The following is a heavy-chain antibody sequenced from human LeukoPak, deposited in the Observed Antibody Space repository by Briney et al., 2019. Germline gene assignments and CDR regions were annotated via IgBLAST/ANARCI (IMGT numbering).Heavy chain of an antibody. CDR3: AKVSITMIVVVPNDAFDI. Sequence: GGSLRLSCAASGFTFSSYSMSWVRQAPGKGLEWVSAISGSGGSTYYADSVKGRFTISRDNSKNTLYLQMNSLRAEDTAVYYCAKVSITMIVVVPNDAFDIWGQGTMVTVSS. V-gene: IGHV3-23*01. J-gene: IGHJ3*02. CDR1: GFTFSSYS. D-gene: IGHD3-22*01. CDR2: ISGSGGST.